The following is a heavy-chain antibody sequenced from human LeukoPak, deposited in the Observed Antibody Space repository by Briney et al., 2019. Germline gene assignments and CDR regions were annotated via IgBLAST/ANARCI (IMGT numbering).Heavy chain of an antibody. D-gene: IGHD2-15*01. J-gene: IGHJ4*02. Sequence: ASVKVSCKASGYTFTSYGISWVRQAPGQGLEWMGWISAYNGNTNYAQKLQGRVTMTTDTSTSTAYMELRSLRSDDTAVYYCARVPLGYCSGGSCYPGDYFDYWGQGTLVTVSS. V-gene: IGHV1-18*04. CDR1: GYTFTSYG. CDR2: ISAYNGNT. CDR3: ARVPLGYCSGGSCYPGDYFDY.